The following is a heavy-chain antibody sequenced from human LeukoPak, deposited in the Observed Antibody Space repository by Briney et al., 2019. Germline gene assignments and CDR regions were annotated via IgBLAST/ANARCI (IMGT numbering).Heavy chain of an antibody. CDR2: ICHSWST. Sequence: PSGTLSLTCAVSGASISSSNWWSWVHQPSGKGLEWIVEICHSWSTNYNPSLKSRVIISLDKSKNHFSLNLFSVTAADTAVYYCARHDYGVSTSGLNCWGQGTLVTVSA. V-gene: IGHV4-4*02. CDR3: ARHDYGVSTSGLNC. D-gene: IGHD4-17*01. CDR1: GASISSSNW. J-gene: IGHJ4*02.